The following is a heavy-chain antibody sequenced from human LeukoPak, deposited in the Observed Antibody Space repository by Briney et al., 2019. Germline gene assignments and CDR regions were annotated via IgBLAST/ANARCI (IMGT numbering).Heavy chain of an antibody. J-gene: IGHJ4*02. CDR2: ISYDGSNK. CDR3: ARGHDSGSYSDY. CDR1: GFTFSSYA. V-gene: IGHV3-30*04. D-gene: IGHD3-10*01. Sequence: GGSLRLSCAASGFTFSSYAMHWVRQAPGKGLEWVAVISYDGSNKYYADSVKGRFTISRDNSKNTLYLQMNSLRAEDTAVYYCARGHDSGSYSDYWGQGTLVTVSS.